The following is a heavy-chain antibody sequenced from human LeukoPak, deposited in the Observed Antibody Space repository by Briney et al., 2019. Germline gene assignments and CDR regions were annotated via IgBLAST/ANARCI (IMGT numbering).Heavy chain of an antibody. J-gene: IGHJ4*02. CDR1: GGSISNYY. CDR2: IYYSGST. CDR3: ARRYCSGSSCYSAFGY. Sequence: SETLSLTCTVSGGSISNYYWSWIRQPPGEGLEWIGYIYYSGSTNYNPSLKSRLTMSVDTSKNQFSLKLSSVTAADTAVYYCARRYCSGSSCYSAFGYWGQGTLVTVSS. D-gene: IGHD2-15*01. V-gene: IGHV4-59*08.